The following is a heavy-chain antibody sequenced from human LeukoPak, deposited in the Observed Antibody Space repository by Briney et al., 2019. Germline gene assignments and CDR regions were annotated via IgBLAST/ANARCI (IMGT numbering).Heavy chain of an antibody. CDR2: ISSSGANT. Sequence: GGTLRLSCAASGFTFSSYAMSWVRQAPGKGLEGVSAISSSGANTYYADSVKGRFTISRDNYKNTLYLQMNSLRAEDTAVYYCARIPHPLYYFDYWGQGTLVTVSS. CDR1: GFTFSSYA. J-gene: IGHJ4*02. CDR3: ARIPHPLYYFDY. V-gene: IGHV3-23*01.